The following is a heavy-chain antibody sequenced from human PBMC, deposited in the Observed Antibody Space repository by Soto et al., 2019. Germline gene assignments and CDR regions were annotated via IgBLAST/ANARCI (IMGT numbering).Heavy chain of an antibody. Sequence: SETLSLTCTVSGDSVSSHYWSWIRQPAGKGLEWLGRLYNDERTNYNPSLKSRVTMSMDTSKNQFSLTRTPVTAADSAVYFCAREPLAHSYFDFWGQGILVTVSS. V-gene: IGHV4-4*07. CDR1: GDSVSSHY. CDR2: LYNDERT. J-gene: IGHJ4*02. CDR3: AREPLAHSYFDF.